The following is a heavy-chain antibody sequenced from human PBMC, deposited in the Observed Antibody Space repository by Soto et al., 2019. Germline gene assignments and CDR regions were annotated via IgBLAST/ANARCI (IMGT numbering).Heavy chain of an antibody. CDR1: GYTFTGQY. J-gene: IGHJ6*02. CDR3: ARDRGNMVAIFHHYYGMDV. Sequence: ASVKVSCKASGYTFTGQYMHWVRQAPGQGLEWMGWINPDSGDTKYAQKFQGRVTMTRDTSISTVYMELSRLKSDDTAVYYCARDRGNMVAIFHHYYGMDVWGQGTTVTVS. D-gene: IGHD3-3*02. V-gene: IGHV1-2*02. CDR2: INPDSGDT.